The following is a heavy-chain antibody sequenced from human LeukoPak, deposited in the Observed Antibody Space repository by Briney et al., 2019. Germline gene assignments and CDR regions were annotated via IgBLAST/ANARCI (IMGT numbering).Heavy chain of an antibody. Sequence: GGSLRLSCAASGFTFSSYVMSWVRQAPGKGLEWVSGISGSGGATYYADSVKGRFTISRDDPRNTLYLQMNSLRAEDTAVYFCARGGVDYYGSGTYYLMYYFDYWGQGALVTVSS. J-gene: IGHJ4*02. CDR1: GFTFSSYV. V-gene: IGHV3-23*01. CDR3: ARGGVDYYGSGTYYLMYYFDY. D-gene: IGHD3-10*01. CDR2: ISGSGGAT.